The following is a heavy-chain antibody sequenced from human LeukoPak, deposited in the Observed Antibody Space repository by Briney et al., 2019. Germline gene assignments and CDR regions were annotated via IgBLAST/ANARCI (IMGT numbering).Heavy chain of an antibody. CDR2: IRYDGSNQ. J-gene: IGHJ4*02. V-gene: IGHV3-30*02. Sequence: GGSLRLSCAASGFTFSSYGIHWVRQAPGKGLEWVAFIRYDGSNQYYADSVKGRFTISRDNAKNSLYLQMNSLRVEDTAVYYCARCTTGRTFGSLREIKRSREIDYWGQGTLVTVSS. CDR3: ARCTTGRTFGSLREIKRSREIDY. CDR1: GFTFSSYG. D-gene: IGHD1-1*01.